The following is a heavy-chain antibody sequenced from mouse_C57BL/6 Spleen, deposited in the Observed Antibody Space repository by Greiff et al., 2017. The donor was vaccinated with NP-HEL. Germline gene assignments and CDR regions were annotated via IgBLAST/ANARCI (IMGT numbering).Heavy chain of an antibody. J-gene: IGHJ4*01. CDR2: IYPGSGST. CDR1: GYTFTSYW. V-gene: IGHV1-55*01. D-gene: IGHD3-2*02. Sequence: QVQLQQPGAELVKPGASVKMSCKASGYTFTSYWITWVKQRPGQGLEWIGDIYPGSGSTNYNEKFKSKATLTVDTSSSTAYMQLSSLTSEDAAVYYCARRPLRLRFYAMDYWGQGTSVTVSS. CDR3: ARRPLRLRFYAMDY.